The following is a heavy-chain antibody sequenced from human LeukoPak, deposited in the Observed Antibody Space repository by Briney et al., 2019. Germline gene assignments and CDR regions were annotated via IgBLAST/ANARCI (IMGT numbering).Heavy chain of an antibody. CDR3: GRDMKSLERTGGTWPLVPSLPGMDV. D-gene: IGHD6-6*01. CDR1: GFTFSDYY. Sequence: PGGSLRLSCAASGFTFSDYYMSWIRQAPGKGLEWVSYISSSGSTIYYADSVKGRFTISRDNAKNSLYLQMNSLRAEDTAVYYCGRDMKSLERTGGTWPLVPSLPGMDVWGQGTKVNVS. V-gene: IGHV3-11*01. CDR2: ISSSGSTI. J-gene: IGHJ6*02.